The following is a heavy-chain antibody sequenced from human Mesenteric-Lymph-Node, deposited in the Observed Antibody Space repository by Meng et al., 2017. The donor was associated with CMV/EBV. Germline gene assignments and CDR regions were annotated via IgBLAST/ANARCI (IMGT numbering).Heavy chain of an antibody. CDR1: GFTFTTYA. Sequence: GESLKISCAASGFTFTTYAMSWVRQAPGKGLEWVSVIGSGGTAYHGDSVKGRFTISRDNSKKTVYLQMNSLGAEDTAVYYCAAKLHGDYAFEYWGQGSLVTVSS. J-gene: IGHJ4*02. V-gene: IGHV3-23*01. CDR3: AAKLHGDYAFEY. CDR2: IGSGGTA. D-gene: IGHD4-17*01.